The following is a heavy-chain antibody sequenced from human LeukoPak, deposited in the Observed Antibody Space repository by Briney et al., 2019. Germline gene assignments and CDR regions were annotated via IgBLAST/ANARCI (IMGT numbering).Heavy chain of an antibody. V-gene: IGHV3-11*06. J-gene: IGHJ4*02. CDR2: ISSSSSYI. D-gene: IGHD4-17*01. Sequence: PGGSLRLSCAASGFTFSDYYMGWVRQAPGKGLEWVSYISSSSSYIYYADSVKGRFTISRDNAKNSLYLQMNSLRAEDTAVYYCAREDYDLFDYWGQGTLVTVSS. CDR1: GFTFSDYY. CDR3: AREDYDLFDY.